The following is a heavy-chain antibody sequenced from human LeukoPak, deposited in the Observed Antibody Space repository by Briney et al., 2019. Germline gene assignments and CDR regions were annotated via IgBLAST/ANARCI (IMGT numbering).Heavy chain of an antibody. J-gene: IGHJ5*02. CDR2: IYYSGST. Sequence: SSETLSLTCTVSGGSISSSSYYWGWLRQPPGKGLEWIGSIYYSGSTYYDPSLKSRVTISVDTSKNQFSLKLSSVTAADTAVYYCARPESNSTWGQGTLVTVSS. D-gene: IGHD4-11*01. CDR3: ARPESNST. V-gene: IGHV4-39*01. CDR1: GGSISSSSYY.